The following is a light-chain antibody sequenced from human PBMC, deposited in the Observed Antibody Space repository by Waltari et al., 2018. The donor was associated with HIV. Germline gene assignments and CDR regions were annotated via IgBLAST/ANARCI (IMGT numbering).Light chain of an antibody. CDR3: QQYNSFPWT. V-gene: IGKV1-5*03. J-gene: IGKJ1*01. Sequence: DIQMTQSPSILSASVGDTVTITCRPSQSISTWLAWYHQKPGKAPNLLIYKASNLETGVPSRFSGSESGTEFTLTITSLQPGDFATYYCQQYNSFPWTFGQGTQVEMK. CDR1: QSISTW. CDR2: KAS.